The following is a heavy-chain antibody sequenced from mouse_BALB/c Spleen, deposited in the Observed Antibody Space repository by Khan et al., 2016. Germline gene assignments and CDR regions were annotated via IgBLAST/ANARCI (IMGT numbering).Heavy chain of an antibody. Sequence: QVRLQQSGAELARPGASVKMSCKASGYTFTIYTMHWVKQRPGQGLEWIGYINPSSGYTNYNQTFKDKATLTADKSSSTAYMQLSSLTPEDSADYYCARSRGMGGNYRFGYGGQGSTLTESS. CDR3: ARSRGMGGNYRFGY. J-gene: IGHJ2*01. CDR1: GYTFTIYT. D-gene: IGHD2-1*01. CDR2: INPSSGYT. V-gene: IGHV1-4*01.